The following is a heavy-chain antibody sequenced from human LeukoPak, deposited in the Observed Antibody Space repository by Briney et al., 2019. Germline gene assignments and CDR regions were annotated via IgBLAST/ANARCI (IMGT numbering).Heavy chain of an antibody. CDR2: ISRSGDIT. Sequence: GGSLRLSCAASAATFTKYGMKWVRQAAGAGLEYISGISRSGDITHYADSVKGRFTISRDNVQNTLYLQMNSLRAEDTALYYCATEGFYYWGPGTQVTVSS. CDR1: AATFTKYG. CDR3: ATEGFYY. J-gene: IGHJ4*02. V-gene: IGHV3-23*01.